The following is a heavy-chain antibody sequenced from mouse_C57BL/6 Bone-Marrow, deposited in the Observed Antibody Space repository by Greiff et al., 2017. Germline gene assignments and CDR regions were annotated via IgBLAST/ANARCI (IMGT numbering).Heavy chain of an antibody. V-gene: IGHV1-54*01. CDR1: GYAFTNYL. D-gene: IGHD1-1*02. CDR3: ARRWAY. Sequence: QVQLQQSGAELVRPGTSVKVSCKASGYAFTNYLIEWVKQRPGQGLEWIGVINPGSGGTNYNEKFKGKATLTAVKSSSTAYMQLSSLTSEDSAVYFCARRWAYWGQGTLVTVSA. CDR2: INPGSGGT. J-gene: IGHJ3*01.